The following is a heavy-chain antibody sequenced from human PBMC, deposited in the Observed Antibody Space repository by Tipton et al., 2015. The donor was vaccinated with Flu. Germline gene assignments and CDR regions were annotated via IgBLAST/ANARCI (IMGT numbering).Heavy chain of an antibody. D-gene: IGHD2-2*01. J-gene: IGHJ4*02. CDR3: ARGRGYCVTTTCLLPFDF. CDR2: IYSGGST. Sequence: GSLRLSCVVSGFTVSSNYMTWVRQAPGKGLEWFSVIYSGGSTNYADSVKGRFTISRGNSKNTLYLQMNSLRAEDTAVYYCARGRGYCVTTTCLLPFDFWGQGTLVTVSS. CDR1: GFTVSSNY. V-gene: IGHV3-53*01.